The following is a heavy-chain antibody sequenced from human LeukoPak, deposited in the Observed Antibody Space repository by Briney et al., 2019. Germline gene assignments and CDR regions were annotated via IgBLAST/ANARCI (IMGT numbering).Heavy chain of an antibody. CDR1: GFTFSSYS. CDR3: ARAPLVVPAAMIPYYFDY. Sequence: GGSLRLSCAASGFTFSSYSMNWVRQAPGKGLEWVSSISISSSYIYYADSVKGRFTISRDNAKNSLDLQMNSLRAEDTAVYYCARAPLVVPAAMIPYYFDYWGQGTLVTVSS. J-gene: IGHJ4*02. CDR2: ISISSSYI. D-gene: IGHD2-2*01. V-gene: IGHV3-21*01.